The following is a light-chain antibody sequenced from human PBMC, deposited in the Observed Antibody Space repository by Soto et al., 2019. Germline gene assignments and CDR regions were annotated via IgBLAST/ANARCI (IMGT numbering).Light chain of an antibody. CDR1: QSVIGRN. CDR3: QQYGSSPQPIT. Sequence: EIVLTQSPGTLSLSPGERATLSCRASQSVIGRNLAWYQQKPGQAPRLLIYGASSRATGIPDRFSGSGSGTDFTLTISRLEPEDFAVYYCQQYGSSPQPITFGQGTRLEIK. CDR2: GAS. V-gene: IGKV3-20*01. J-gene: IGKJ5*01.